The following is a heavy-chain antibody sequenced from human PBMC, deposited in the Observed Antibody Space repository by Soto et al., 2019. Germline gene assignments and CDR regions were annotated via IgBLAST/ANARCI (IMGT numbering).Heavy chain of an antibody. Sequence: QVQLQQWGAGLLKPSETLSLTCAVYGGSFSGYYWSWIRQPPGKGLEWIGEINHSGSTNYNPSLKTRVTISVDTSKNHFSLKLSSVTAADTAVYYCARFAGYNRTLIDYWGQGTLVTVSS. CDR2: INHSGST. V-gene: IGHV4-34*01. CDR3: ARFAGYNRTLIDY. J-gene: IGHJ4*02. CDR1: GGSFSGYY. D-gene: IGHD1-1*01.